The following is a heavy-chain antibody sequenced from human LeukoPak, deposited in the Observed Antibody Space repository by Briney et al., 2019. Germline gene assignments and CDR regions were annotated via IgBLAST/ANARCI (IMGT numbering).Heavy chain of an antibody. CDR3: ARAQGVIAASGGDP. D-gene: IGHD6-6*01. J-gene: IGHJ5*02. Sequence: GASVKVSCKASGGTFSSYTINWVRQATGQGLEWMGWMNPNSGNTGYAQKFQGRVTMTRNTSISTAYMELSSLRSEDTAVYYCARAQGVIAASGGDPWGQGTLVTVSS. CDR1: GGTFSSYT. CDR2: MNPNSGNT. V-gene: IGHV1-8*02.